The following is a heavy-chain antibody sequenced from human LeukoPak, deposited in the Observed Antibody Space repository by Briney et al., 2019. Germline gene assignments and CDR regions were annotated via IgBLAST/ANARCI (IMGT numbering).Heavy chain of an antibody. CDR1: GFTFSSYS. Sequence: GGSLRLSCAASGFTFSSYSINWIRQAPGKGLEWVSSLTGSGDIKYYADSVKGRFTISRDNFKNRLYLQMNSLRPDDTAVYYCAKDLTVAPGNVFHFDNWGQGTLVTVSS. CDR3: AKDLTVAPGNVFHFDN. CDR2: LTGSGDIK. J-gene: IGHJ4*02. V-gene: IGHV3-21*04. D-gene: IGHD6-19*01.